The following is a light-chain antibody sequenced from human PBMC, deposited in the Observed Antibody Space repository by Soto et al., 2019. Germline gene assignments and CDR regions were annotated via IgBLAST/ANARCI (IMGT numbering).Light chain of an antibody. V-gene: IGKV3-15*01. J-gene: IGKJ2*01. CDR2: GAS. CDR1: QTVSSD. Sequence: IVMTQSPATLSVSPGDRVTLSCRASQTVSSDLAWYQQKPGQAPRLLIYGASTRATGIPARFSGTGPGTEFTLTISSLQPEDFAIYYCQQYNNWPPYTFGQGTKVDIK. CDR3: QQYNNWPPYT.